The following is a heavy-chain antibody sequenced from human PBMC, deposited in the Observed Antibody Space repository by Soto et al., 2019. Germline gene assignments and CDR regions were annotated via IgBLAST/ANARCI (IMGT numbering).Heavy chain of an antibody. J-gene: IGHJ4*01. V-gene: IGHV3-7*05. CDR3: ARNGR. Sequence: VQLVESGGGLVQPGGSLRLSCAASGFTLNTYWMSWVRQAPGKGLEWVANIKPDGSATDYVDSVKGRFTISRDNANNSLFLQINSLRAEDTAVYYCARNGRWGHGTFVTVSS. D-gene: IGHD2-8*01. CDR2: IKPDGSAT. CDR1: GFTLNTYW.